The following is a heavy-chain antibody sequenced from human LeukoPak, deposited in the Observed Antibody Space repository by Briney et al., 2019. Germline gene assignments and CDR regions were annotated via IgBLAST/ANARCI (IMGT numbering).Heavy chain of an antibody. CDR1: GFTFSSYW. Sequence: GGSLRLSCAASGFTFSSYWMNWVRQAPRKGLEWVANVKPDGSEIYYVDSVKGRFTISRDNAKNSLYLQMNSLRADDTDVYSCARLMHSYDSIRKVHWYLDLWGRGTLVTVSS. V-gene: IGHV3-7*01. J-gene: IGHJ2*01. D-gene: IGHD3-22*01. CDR2: VKPDGSEI. CDR3: ARLMHSYDSIRKVHWYLDL.